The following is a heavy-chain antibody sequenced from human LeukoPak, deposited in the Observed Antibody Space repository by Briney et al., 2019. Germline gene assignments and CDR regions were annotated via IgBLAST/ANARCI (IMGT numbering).Heavy chain of an antibody. V-gene: IGHV4-4*07. D-gene: IGHD2-2*01. CDR1: GGSISSYY. CDR2: IYTSRST. Sequence: SETLSLTCTVSGGSISSYYWSWIRQPAGKRLEWISRIYTSRSTNYNPSLKSRVTMSVDRSKNQFSLKLSSVTAADTAVYYCARYRVGIVVADRWFDPWGQGTLVTVSS. CDR3: ARYRVGIVVADRWFDP. J-gene: IGHJ5*02.